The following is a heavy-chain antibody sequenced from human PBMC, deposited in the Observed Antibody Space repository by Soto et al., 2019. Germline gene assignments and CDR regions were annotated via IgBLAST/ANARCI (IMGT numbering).Heavy chain of an antibody. D-gene: IGHD6-19*01. CDR1: GFTFSSYW. J-gene: IGHJ5*02. CDR3: SRRIAMAANWFDP. Sequence: GGSLRLSCAASGFTFSSYWMSWVRQAPGEGLEWVANIKQDGSEKYYVDSVKGRFTISRDNAKNSLYLQMNSLRAEDTAVYYCSRRIAMAANWFDPSGPGTLLTVSS. CDR2: IKQDGSEK. V-gene: IGHV3-7*03.